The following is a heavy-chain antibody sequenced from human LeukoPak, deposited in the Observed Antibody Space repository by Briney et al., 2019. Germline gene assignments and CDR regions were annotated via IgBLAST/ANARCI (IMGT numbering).Heavy chain of an antibody. CDR3: AKMSAYYFFDY. D-gene: IGHD3-3*01. CDR1: SYSISSDYY. Sequence: PSETLSLTCVVSSYSISSDYYWGWIRQPPGKGLEWIGSISHSGITYYSPSLKSRVTISLDTSKNHFSLELNSVTAADTAVYFCAKMSAYYFFDYWGQGALVTVSS. CDR2: ISHSGIT. V-gene: IGHV4-38-2*01. J-gene: IGHJ4*02.